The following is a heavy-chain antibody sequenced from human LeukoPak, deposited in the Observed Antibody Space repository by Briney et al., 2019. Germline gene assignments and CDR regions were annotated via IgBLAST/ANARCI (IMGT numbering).Heavy chain of an antibody. Sequence: GGSLRLSCAASGFTFHNYAIHWVRQAPGKGLEWVSLTSGDGITTYFADSAKGRFTISRDNSKSSLFLQMNSLRTEDTALYYCARDHVYGGADYWGQGTLVTVSS. CDR3: ARDHVYGGADY. V-gene: IGHV3-43*02. CDR1: GFTFHNYA. J-gene: IGHJ4*02. CDR2: TSGDGITT. D-gene: IGHD5/OR15-5a*01.